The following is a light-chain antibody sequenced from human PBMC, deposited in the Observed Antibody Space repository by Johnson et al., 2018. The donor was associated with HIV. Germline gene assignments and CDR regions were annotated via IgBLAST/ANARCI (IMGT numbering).Light chain of an antibody. CDR3: GTWDTSLSAGGV. V-gene: IGLV1-51*02. CDR1: SSNIGNNY. Sequence: QSVLTQPPSVSAAPGQKVTISCSGSSSNIGNNYVSWYQQLPGTAPKLLIYEHIKRPSGIPDRFSASKSGTSATLGITGLQTGDEADYYCGTWDTSLSAGGVVGTGTKVTVL. CDR2: EHI. J-gene: IGLJ1*01.